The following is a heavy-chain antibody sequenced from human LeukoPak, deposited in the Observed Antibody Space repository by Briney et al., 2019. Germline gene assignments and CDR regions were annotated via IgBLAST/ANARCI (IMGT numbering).Heavy chain of an antibody. V-gene: IGHV4-39*01. J-gene: IGHJ4*02. D-gene: IGHD3-22*01. CDR2: IYYSGST. CDR3: ALDYYDSSGYYY. CDR1: GGSISSSSYY. Sequence: PSETLSLTCTVSGGSISSSSYYWGWIRQPPGKGLEWIGSIYYSGSTYYNPSLKSRVTISVDTSKNQFSLKLSSVTAADTAVYYCALDYYDSSGYYYWGQGTLVTVSS.